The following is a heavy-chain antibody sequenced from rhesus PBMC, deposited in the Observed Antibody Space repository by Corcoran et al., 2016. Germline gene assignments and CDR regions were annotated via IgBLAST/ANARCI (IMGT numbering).Heavy chain of an antibody. D-gene: IGHD6-19*01. J-gene: IGHJ4*01. Sequence: EVQLVQSGAEVKRPGESLKISCKTSGYSFTSYWISWVRQMPGKGLEWMGAIDPSNSETRASPSFHGQVTISADKSISTAYLQWSSLKASDSATYYCAKSSPGQHPDYWGQGVLVTVSS. CDR3: AKSSPGQHPDY. V-gene: IGHV5-2*01. CDR2: IDPSNSET. CDR1: GYSFTSYW.